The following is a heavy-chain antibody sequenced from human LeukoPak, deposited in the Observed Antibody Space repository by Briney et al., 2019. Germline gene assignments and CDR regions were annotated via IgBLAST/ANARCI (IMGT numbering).Heavy chain of an antibody. J-gene: IGHJ3*02. CDR2: ISSSSSYI. Sequence: GGSLRLSCAASGFTFSSHSMNWVRQAPGKGLEWVSSISSSSSYIYYADSVKGRFTISRDNAKNSLYLQMNSLRAEDTAVYYCARDSVGAKGYAFDIWGQGTMVTVSS. CDR3: ARDSVGAKGYAFDI. V-gene: IGHV3-21*01. CDR1: GFTFSSHS. D-gene: IGHD1-26*01.